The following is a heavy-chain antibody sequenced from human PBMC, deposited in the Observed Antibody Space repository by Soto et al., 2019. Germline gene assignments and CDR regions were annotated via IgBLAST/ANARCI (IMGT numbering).Heavy chain of an antibody. V-gene: IGHV4-61*01. CDR1: GGSVSSGSYY. CDR2: IFYSGST. D-gene: IGHD7-27*01. CDR3: ARERTGDPSFFDY. J-gene: IGHJ4*02. Sequence: QVQLQESGPGLVKPSETLSLTCTVSGGSVSSGSYYWSLIRQPPGKGLEWLGYIFYSGSTNYNPSLKSRVTISVDSSKNQFSLKLSSVTAADTAVYYCARERTGDPSFFDYWGQGTLVTVSS.